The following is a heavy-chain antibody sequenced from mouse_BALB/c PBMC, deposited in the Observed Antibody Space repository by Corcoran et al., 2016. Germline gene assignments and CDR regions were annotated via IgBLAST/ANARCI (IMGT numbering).Heavy chain of an antibody. Sequence: QIQLEQYGPELKKPGETVKISCKASGYTFTNYGMNWVKQAPGKGLKWMGWINTYTGEPTYADDFKGRFAFSLETSASTAYLQINNLKNEDTATYFCASDPSWFAYWGQGTLVTASA. J-gene: IGHJ3*01. V-gene: IGHV9-3-1*01. CDR1: GYTFTNYG. CDR3: ASDPSWFAY. CDR2: INTYTGEP.